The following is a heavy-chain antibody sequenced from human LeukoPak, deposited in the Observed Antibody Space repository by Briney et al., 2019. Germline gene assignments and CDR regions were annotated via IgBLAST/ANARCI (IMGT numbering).Heavy chain of an antibody. CDR3: ARDFMYSITCAGC. D-gene: IGHD6-13*01. CDR1: GFTVSSNS. J-gene: IGHJ4*02. Sequence: GGSLRLSCTVSGFTVSSNSMSWVRQAPGKGLEWVSFIYSDNTHYSDSVKGRFTISRDNSKNTLYLQMNSLRAEDTAVYYCARDFMYSITCAGCWGQGTLVTVSS. V-gene: IGHV3-53*01. CDR2: IYSDNT.